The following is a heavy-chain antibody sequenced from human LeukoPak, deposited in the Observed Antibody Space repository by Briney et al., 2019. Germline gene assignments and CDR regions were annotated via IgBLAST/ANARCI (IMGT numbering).Heavy chain of an antibody. CDR2: IPGDGTAT. CDR3: AKGTLGTCSGSTCYPFDY. CDR1: GSTFSTIP. Sequence: PGGSLGLSFAPLGSTFSTIPMPWVPKAPGKGLECVSVIPGDGTATAYADSVKGRFTISRDNSKGTLYLQMNSLRAEDTAVYSCAKGTLGTCSGSTCYPFDYWGQGTLVTVSS. D-gene: IGHD3-22*01. J-gene: IGHJ4*02. V-gene: IGHV3-23*03.